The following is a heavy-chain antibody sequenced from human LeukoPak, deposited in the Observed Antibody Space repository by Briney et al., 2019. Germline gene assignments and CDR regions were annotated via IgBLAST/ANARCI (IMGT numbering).Heavy chain of an antibody. CDR1: GYTFTTYG. D-gene: IGHD3-10*01. CDR3: ARDKGVSGSGSYYDYYYYYYGMDV. J-gene: IGHJ6*02. V-gene: IGHV1-18*01. Sequence: ASVKVSCKASGYTFTTYGISWVRQAPGQGLEWMGWISPDNGNIIYAQKVQGRVTMTTDTSTSTAYMELGGLRSDDTALYYCARDKGVSGSGSYYDYYYYYYGMDVWGQGTTVTVSS. CDR2: ISPDNGNI.